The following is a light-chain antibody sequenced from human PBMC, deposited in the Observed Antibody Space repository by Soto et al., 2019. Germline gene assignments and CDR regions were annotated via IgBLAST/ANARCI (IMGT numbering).Light chain of an antibody. V-gene: IGLV1-44*01. Sequence: QSVLTQPPSASGTPGQRVTIPCSGSGSNIGTNTVNWYQQLPGTAPKLLIYRTDQRPAGIPDRFSGSKSGTSASLDISGLQSDDEADYYCTAWDGSLDGRVFGGGTKLTVL. CDR1: GSNIGTNT. J-gene: IGLJ3*02. CDR3: TAWDGSLDGRV. CDR2: RTD.